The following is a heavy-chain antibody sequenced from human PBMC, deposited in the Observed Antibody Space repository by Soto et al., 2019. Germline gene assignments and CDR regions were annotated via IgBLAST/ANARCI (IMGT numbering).Heavy chain of an antibody. Sequence: GESLKISCAASGFTFSNAWINWVRQAPGKGLEWVAVTSYDGTNKYVDSVRGRFTISRDNSKSTVYLQMNSLKTEDTAVYYCTTDLGYCSSTSCYAWEYYFDYWGQGTLVTVSS. CDR2: TSYDGTNK. V-gene: IGHV3-30*03. CDR1: GFTFSNAW. J-gene: IGHJ4*02. D-gene: IGHD2-2*01. CDR3: TTDLGYCSSTSCYAWEYYFDY.